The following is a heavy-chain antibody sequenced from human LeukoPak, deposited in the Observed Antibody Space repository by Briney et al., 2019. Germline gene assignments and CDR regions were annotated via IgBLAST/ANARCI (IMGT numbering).Heavy chain of an antibody. CDR1: GDSISSYY. J-gene: IGHJ3*02. Sequence: PSETLSLTCTVSGDSISSYYWSWIRQPPGKGLEWIGYIYYSGSSNYNPSLKSRVTISVDTSKNQFSLKLSSVTAADTAVYYCARNYGGNPWGAFDIWGQGTMVTVSS. V-gene: IGHV4-59*01. CDR3: ARNYGGNPWGAFDI. CDR2: IYYSGSS. D-gene: IGHD4-23*01.